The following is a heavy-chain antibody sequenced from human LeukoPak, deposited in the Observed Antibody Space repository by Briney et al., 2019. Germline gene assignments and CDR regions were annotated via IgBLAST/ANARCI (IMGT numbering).Heavy chain of an antibody. CDR2: INAGNGNT. CDR1: GYTFTSYT. J-gene: IGHJ4*02. D-gene: IGHD3-22*01. Sequence: GASVKVSCKASGYTFTSYTMHWVRQAPGQRLEWMGWINAGNGNTKYSQKFQGRVTITRDTSASTAYMELSSLRSEGTAVYYCARNPPYYYGSSGYYYYFDYWGQGTLVTVSS. CDR3: ARNPPYYYGSSGYYYYFDY. V-gene: IGHV1-3*01.